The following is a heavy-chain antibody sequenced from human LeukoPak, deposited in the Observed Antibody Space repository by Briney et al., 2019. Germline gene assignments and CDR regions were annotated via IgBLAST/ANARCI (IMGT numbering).Heavy chain of an antibody. D-gene: IGHD6-13*01. CDR2: IYTSGST. Sequence: SETLSLTCTVSGGSISSYYWSWIRQPAGKGLEWIGRIYTSGSTNYNPSLKSRVTMSVDSSKTQFSLKLSSVTAADTAVYYCASLVPSAAGTILLKRGYFDYWGQGTLVTVSS. CDR3: ASLVPSAAGTILLKRGYFDY. V-gene: IGHV4-4*07. CDR1: GGSISSYY. J-gene: IGHJ4*02.